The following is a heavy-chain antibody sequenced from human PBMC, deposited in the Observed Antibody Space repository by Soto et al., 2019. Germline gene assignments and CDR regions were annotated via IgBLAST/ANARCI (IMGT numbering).Heavy chain of an antibody. D-gene: IGHD3-10*01. CDR2: ISPSGTT. CDR3: ATSLWFGTQPEI. Sequence: SETLSLTCAVYGGSFSNNYWTWFRQPPGKGLEWIGEISPSGTTKYIPSLKSRGTISVDTSRRQFFLKVTSVSAADTAVYYCATSLWFGTQPEIWGPGTLVTVSS. CDR1: GGSFSNNY. J-gene: IGHJ4*02. V-gene: IGHV4-34*01.